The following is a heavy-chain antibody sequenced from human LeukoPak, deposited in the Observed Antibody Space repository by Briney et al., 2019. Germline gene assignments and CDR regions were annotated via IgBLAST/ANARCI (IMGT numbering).Heavy chain of an antibody. J-gene: IGHJ4*02. V-gene: IGHV3-7*03. Sequence: GGSLRLSCAASGFTFSSYWMSWVRQAPGKGLEWVANIKQDGSEKYYVDSVKGRFTISRDNAKNSLYLQMNSLRAENTAVYYCARVFYDFWSGYPLDYWGQGTLVTVSS. D-gene: IGHD3-3*01. CDR1: GFTFSSYW. CDR2: IKQDGSEK. CDR3: ARVFYDFWSGYPLDY.